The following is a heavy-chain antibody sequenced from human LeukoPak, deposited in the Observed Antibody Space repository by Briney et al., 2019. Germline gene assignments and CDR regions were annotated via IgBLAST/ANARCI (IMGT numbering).Heavy chain of an antibody. V-gene: IGHV3-48*03. CDR1: GFTFSTYE. J-gene: IGHJ6*03. Sequence: GGSLRLSCAASGFTFSTYEMNWVRQAPGKGLEWVSYISSSGDTIYYADSVKGRFTISRDNAKNFLYLQMNSLRAEDTALYYCARARRPYYYYYMDVWGKGTTVTVSS. CDR2: ISSSGDTI. CDR3: ARARRPYYYYYMDV.